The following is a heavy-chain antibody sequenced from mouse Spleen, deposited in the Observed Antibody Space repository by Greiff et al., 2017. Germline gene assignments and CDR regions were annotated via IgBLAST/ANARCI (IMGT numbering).Heavy chain of an antibody. CDR3: ARDEGATGLDY. Sequence: EVQRVELGPGLVKPSQSLSLTCSVTGYSITSGYYWNWIRQFPGNKLEWMGYISYDGSNNYNPSLKNRISITRDTSKNQFFLKLNSVTTEDTATYYCARDEGATGLDYWGQGTTLTVSS. V-gene: IGHV3-6*01. CDR1: GYSITSGYY. J-gene: IGHJ2*01. CDR2: ISYDGSN. D-gene: IGHD6-1*01.